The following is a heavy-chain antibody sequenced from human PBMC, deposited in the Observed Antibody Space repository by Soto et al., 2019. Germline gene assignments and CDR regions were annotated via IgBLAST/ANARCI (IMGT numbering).Heavy chain of an antibody. CDR3: ARDGPEYSGYGPGGFEY. CDR1: GGTFSSYT. Sequence: QVQLVQSGAEVKKPGSSVKVSCKASGGTFSSYTISWVRQAPGQGLEWMGRIIPILGIANYAQKFQGRVTITADKSTSTAYMELSSLRSEDTAVYYCARDGPEYSGYGPGGFEYWGQGTLVTVSS. J-gene: IGHJ4*02. D-gene: IGHD5-12*01. V-gene: IGHV1-69*08. CDR2: IIPILGIA.